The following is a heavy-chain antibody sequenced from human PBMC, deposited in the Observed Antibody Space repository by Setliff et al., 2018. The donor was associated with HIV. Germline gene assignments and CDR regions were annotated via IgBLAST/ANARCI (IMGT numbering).Heavy chain of an antibody. J-gene: IGHJ5*01. CDR1: GFTFSSYA. CDR3: AKSALLWFGTSNWFDS. V-gene: IGHV3-23*01. Sequence: GGSLRLSCASSGFTFSSYAMTWVRQAPGKGLECVAVISGSGGDTYYADSVKGRFTISRDSSRSTLYLQMNNLRAEDTAVYHCAKSALLWFGTSNWFDSWGQGTLVTVSS. CDR2: ISGSGGDT. D-gene: IGHD3-10*01.